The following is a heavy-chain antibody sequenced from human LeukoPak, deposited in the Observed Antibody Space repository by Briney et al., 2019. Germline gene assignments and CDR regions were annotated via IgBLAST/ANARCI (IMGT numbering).Heavy chain of an antibody. CDR2: IYYSGGT. CDR3: ARSPYDSSGPFDY. V-gene: IGHV4-39*07. D-gene: IGHD3-22*01. Sequence: SETLSLTCTVSGGSISSSYYYWGWIRQPPGKGLEWIGTIYYSGGTYYNPSLKSRVSISVDTSKNQFSLKLSSVTAADTAVYYCARSPYDSSGPFDYWGQGTLVTVSS. CDR1: GGSISSSYYY. J-gene: IGHJ4*02.